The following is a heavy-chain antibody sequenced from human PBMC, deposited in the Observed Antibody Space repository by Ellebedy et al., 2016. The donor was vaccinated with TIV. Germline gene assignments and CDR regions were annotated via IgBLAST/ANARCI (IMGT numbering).Heavy chain of an antibody. J-gene: IGHJ5*02. Sequence: LRLSCTVSGGSISSGGYYWSWIRQHPGKGLEWIGYIYYSGSTYYNPSLKSLVTISVDTSKNQFSLKLSSVTAADTAVYYCARFGGSYDNWFDPWGQGTLVTVSS. CDR3: ARFGGSYDNWFDP. V-gene: IGHV4-31*01. CDR1: GGSISSGGYY. D-gene: IGHD1-26*01. CDR2: IYYSGST.